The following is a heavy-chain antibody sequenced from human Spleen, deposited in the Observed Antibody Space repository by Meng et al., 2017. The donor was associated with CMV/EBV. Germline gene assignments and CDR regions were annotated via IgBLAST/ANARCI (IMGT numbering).Heavy chain of an antibody. Sequence: SETLSLTCTVSGDSISRRGYYWHWIRQHPGKGLEWIGYIYVSGNTHYNPSLKSRVAISADTSKDQVALKLRSVTAADTAVYYCSRTHHYNNSSGYYLDAFDVWGLGTMVTVSS. D-gene: IGHD3-22*01. CDR2: IYVSGNT. CDR3: SRTHHYNNSSGYYLDAFDV. CDR1: GDSISRRGYY. J-gene: IGHJ3*01. V-gene: IGHV4-31*03.